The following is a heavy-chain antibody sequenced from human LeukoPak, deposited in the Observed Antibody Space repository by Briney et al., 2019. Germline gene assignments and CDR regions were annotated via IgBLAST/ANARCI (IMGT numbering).Heavy chain of an antibody. CDR1: GGSISGSSYF. D-gene: IGHD6-19*01. CDR3: ARGVRIAVADPHLDY. CDR2: IYYSGST. Sequence: PSETLSLTCTVSGGSISGSSYFWGWIRQPPGKGLEWIGSIYYSGSTYYNPSLKSRVTISVDTSKNQFSLRLSSVTAADTAVYFCARGVRIAVADPHLDYWGQGTLVTVSS. V-gene: IGHV4-39*01. J-gene: IGHJ4*02.